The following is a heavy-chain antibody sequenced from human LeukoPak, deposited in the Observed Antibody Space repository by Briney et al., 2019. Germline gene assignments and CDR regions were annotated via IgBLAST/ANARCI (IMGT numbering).Heavy chain of an antibody. CDR2: INPSGGST. J-gene: IGHJ4*02. Sequence: ASVTVSCKASGYTFTSYYMHWVRQAPGQGLEWMGIINPSGGSTSYAQKFQGRVTMTRDTSTSTVYMELSSLRSEDTAVYYCAEDSSGYYYFDYWGQGSLVTVSS. D-gene: IGHD3-22*01. V-gene: IGHV1-46*01. CDR3: AEDSSGYYYFDY. CDR1: GYTFTSYY.